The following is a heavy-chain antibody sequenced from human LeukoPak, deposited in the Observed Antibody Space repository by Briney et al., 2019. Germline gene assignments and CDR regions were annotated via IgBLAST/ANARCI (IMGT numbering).Heavy chain of an antibody. D-gene: IGHD3-16*01. J-gene: IGHJ4*02. Sequence: SETHSPTCTVSGDSITSSCWNWIRQPPGKGLEWIGNFSYSGGTNYSPSLKSRVTISVDTSKNQFYLKMTSVTAADTAVYYCARGMTMNRNEDFGSGGQGTRVTVSS. CDR1: GDSITSSC. V-gene: IGHV4-59*01. CDR2: FSYSGGT. CDR3: ARGMTMNRNEDFGS.